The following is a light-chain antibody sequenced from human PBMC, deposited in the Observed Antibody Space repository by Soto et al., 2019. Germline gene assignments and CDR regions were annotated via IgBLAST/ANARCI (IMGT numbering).Light chain of an antibody. CDR1: QSLLHSNGYNY. J-gene: IGKJ4*01. CDR3: MQALQTPLT. V-gene: IGKV2-28*01. CDR2: LGS. Sequence: DIVMTQSPLYLPVTPGEPASISCRSSQSLLHSNGYNYLDWYLQKPGQSPQLLIFLGSSRASGVPDRFSGSGSGKDFTLKISRVEAEDVGVYYCMQALQTPLTFGGGTKVEIK.